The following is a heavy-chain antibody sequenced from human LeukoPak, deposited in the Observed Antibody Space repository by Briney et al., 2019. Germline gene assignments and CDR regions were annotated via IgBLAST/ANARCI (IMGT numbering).Heavy chain of an antibody. D-gene: IGHD2-2*01. J-gene: IGHJ4*02. Sequence: SETLSLTCTVSGGSINSSSYYWGWIRQPPGKGLEWIGSIYYSGSTYYNPSLKSRVTISVDTSKNQFSLKLGSVTDADTAVYYCARQGARYCSSTSCYSIDYWGQGTLVTVSS. CDR3: ARQGARYCSSTSCYSIDY. CDR2: IYYSGST. V-gene: IGHV4-39*01. CDR1: GGSINSSSYY.